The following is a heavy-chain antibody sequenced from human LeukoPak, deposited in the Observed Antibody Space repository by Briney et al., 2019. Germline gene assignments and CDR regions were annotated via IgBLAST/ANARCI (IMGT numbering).Heavy chain of an antibody. Sequence: SETLSLTCTVSGGSISSGSYYWSWIRQPAGKGLEWIGRIYTSGSTNYNPSLKSRVTISVDTSKNQFSLKLSSVTAADTAVYYCARGGNSANYFDYWGQGTLVTVSS. V-gene: IGHV4-61*02. CDR2: IYTSGST. D-gene: IGHD4-23*01. CDR1: GGSISSGSYY. J-gene: IGHJ4*02. CDR3: ARGGNSANYFDY.